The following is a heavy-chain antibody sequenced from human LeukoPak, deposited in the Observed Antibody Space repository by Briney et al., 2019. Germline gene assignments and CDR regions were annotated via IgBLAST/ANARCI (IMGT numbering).Heavy chain of an antibody. D-gene: IGHD6-13*01. Sequence: KPSETLSLTCTVSGYSISSGYYWGWIRQPPGKGLEWIGSIYHSGSTYYNPSLKGRVTISVDTSKNQFSLKLSSVTAADTAVYYCARDQTYSSSGGDYWGQGTLVTVSS. J-gene: IGHJ4*02. V-gene: IGHV4-38-2*02. CDR1: GYSISSGYY. CDR2: IYHSGST. CDR3: ARDQTYSSSGGDY.